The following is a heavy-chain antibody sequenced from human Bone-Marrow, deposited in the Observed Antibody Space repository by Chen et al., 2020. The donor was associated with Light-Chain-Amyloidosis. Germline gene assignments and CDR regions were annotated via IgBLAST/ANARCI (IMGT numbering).Heavy chain of an antibody. Sequence: QVQLVESGGGVVQPGRSPRLSCVASGFTFRSHGMHWVRQAPGKGLEWVAFISYDGSDKYYADSVKGRFTISRDNSKNTVHLQMNSLRAEDTAVYYCAKETYHESSAYSDYWGQGTLVTVSS. CDR3: AKETYHESSAYSDY. CDR1: GFTFRSHG. V-gene: IGHV3-30*18. D-gene: IGHD3-22*01. J-gene: IGHJ4*02. CDR2: ISYDGSDK.